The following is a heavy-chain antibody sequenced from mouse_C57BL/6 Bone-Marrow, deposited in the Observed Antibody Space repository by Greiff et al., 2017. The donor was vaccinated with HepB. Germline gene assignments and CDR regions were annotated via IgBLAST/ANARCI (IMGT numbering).Heavy chain of an antibody. CDR3: ARKVYYYGYFDY. Sequence: VKLQESGAELVRPGTSVKMSCKASGYTFTNYWIGWAEQRPGHGLEWIGDIYPGGGYTNYNEKFKGKATLTADKSSSTAYMQFSSLTSEDSAIYYCARKVYYYGYFDYWGQGTTLTVSS. V-gene: IGHV1-63*01. D-gene: IGHD1-1*01. J-gene: IGHJ2*01. CDR2: IYPGGGYT. CDR1: GYTFTNYW.